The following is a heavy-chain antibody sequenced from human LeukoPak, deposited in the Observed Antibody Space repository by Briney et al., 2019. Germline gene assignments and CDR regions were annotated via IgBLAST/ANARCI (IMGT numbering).Heavy chain of an antibody. CDR2: ISPSSGGT. J-gene: IGHJ4*02. CDR3: ARDGPGKKSNYDY. Sequence: HVASVKVSCKASGYTFTGYYIHWVRQAPGQGLEWVGWISPSSGGTNYALKFQGRVTMTRDTSSNTAYMELSRLRSDDTAVYYCARDGPGKKSNYDYWGQGTLVTVSS. V-gene: IGHV1-2*02. CDR1: GYTFTGYY.